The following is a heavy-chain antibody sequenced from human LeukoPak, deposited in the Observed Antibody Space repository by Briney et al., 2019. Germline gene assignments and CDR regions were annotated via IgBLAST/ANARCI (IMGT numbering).Heavy chain of an antibody. J-gene: IGHJ5*01. V-gene: IGHV1-8*02. CDR2: MDPNRGNT. CDR3: ARGLSRCSSGNCYEPNWLDS. D-gene: IGHD2-2*01. Sequence: GSSVKVSCKASGYTFTGYYMHWVRQAPGQGLEWMGWMDPNRGNTGYAQKFQGRVTMTRSTSVNTAYMELSSLTSEDTAVYYCARGLSRCSSGNCYEPNWLDSWGQGTLVTVSS. CDR1: GYTFTGYY.